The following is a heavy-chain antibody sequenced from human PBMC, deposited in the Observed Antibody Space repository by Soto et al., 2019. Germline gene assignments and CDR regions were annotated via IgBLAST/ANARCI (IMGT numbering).Heavy chain of an antibody. J-gene: IGHJ5*02. Sequence: SETLSLTCAVSGYSISSGYYWGWIRQPPGKGLEWIGSIYHSGSTYYNPSLKSRVTISVDTSKNQFSLKLSSVTAAGTAVYYCATARRYDYVWGSYSPTSNLNWFDPWGQGTLVTVS. CDR2: IYHSGST. V-gene: IGHV4-38-2*01. CDR1: GYSISSGYY. CDR3: ATARRYDYVWGSYSPTSNLNWFDP. D-gene: IGHD3-16*01.